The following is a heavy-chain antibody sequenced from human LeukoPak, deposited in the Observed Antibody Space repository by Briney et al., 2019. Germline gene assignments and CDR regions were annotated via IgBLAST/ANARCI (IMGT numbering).Heavy chain of an antibody. CDR3: AREVSEGFDF. V-gene: IGHV3-21*01. CDR1: GFTFSGYS. D-gene: IGHD3-22*01. Sequence: GGSLRLSCTASGFTFSGYSMNWIRQAPGKGLEWVSSFGTRSTSVYHAGSVKGRFAISRDNAKNSLYSQMNSLRAEDTALYYCAREVSEGFDFWGPGTLVTVSS. CDR2: FGTRSTSV. J-gene: IGHJ4*02.